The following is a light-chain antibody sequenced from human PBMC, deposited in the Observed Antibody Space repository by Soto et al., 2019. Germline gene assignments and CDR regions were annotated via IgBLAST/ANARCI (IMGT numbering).Light chain of an antibody. CDR1: QSIRNT. V-gene: IGKV1-17*01. Sequence: DIVMTQSPSTLSASVGGRVAITCRASQSIRNTLAWYQQKPGKAPKRLIYGASSWVSGVPARFSGSGSGTDFTLTISSLQPDDFAAYYCQQYDNWSWTFGQGTKVDIK. CDR3: QQYDNWSWT. J-gene: IGKJ1*01. CDR2: GAS.